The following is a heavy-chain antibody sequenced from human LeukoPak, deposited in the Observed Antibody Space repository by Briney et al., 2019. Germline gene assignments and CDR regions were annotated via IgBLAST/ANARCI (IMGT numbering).Heavy chain of an antibody. Sequence: PSETLSLTCTVSGGSISSYYWSWIRQPPGKGLEWIGYIYYSGSTNYNPSLKSRVTISVDTSKNQFSLKLSSVTAADTAVYYCARGLYGRVVVVAATKHAFDIWGQGTMVTVSS. CDR1: GGSISSYY. V-gene: IGHV4-59*12. CDR2: IYYSGST. D-gene: IGHD2-15*01. J-gene: IGHJ3*02. CDR3: ARGLYGRVVVVAATKHAFDI.